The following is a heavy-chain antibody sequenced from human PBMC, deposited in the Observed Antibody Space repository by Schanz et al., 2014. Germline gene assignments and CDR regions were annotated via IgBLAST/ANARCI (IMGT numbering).Heavy chain of an antibody. V-gene: IGHV3-23*04. CDR1: GFTFSSYA. Sequence: EVQLVESGGGLVKPGGSLRLSCAASGFTFSSYAMSWVRQAPGKGLEWISAISGSGVSTHYADSVKGRFTISRDNSKNTLYLQVNSLRAEDTAVYYCAKHVRSLTGNDYWGQGTLVTVSS. J-gene: IGHJ4*02. D-gene: IGHD3-9*01. CDR2: ISGSGVST. CDR3: AKHVRSLTGNDY.